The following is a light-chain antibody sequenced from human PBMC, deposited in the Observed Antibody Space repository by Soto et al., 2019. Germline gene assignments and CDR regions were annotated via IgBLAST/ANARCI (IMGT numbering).Light chain of an antibody. V-gene: IGLV1-47*01. CDR1: SSNIGSNS. CDR3: AAWDASLGALL. CDR2: RDN. J-gene: IGLJ2*01. Sequence: QSVLTQPPSASGAPGQRVTISCSGNSSNIGSNSVYWYQQLPGTAPKLLIYRDNQRPSGVPDRFSGSKSGTSASPAISGLRSEDEAEYHRAAWDASLGALLFRGWTKLAVL.